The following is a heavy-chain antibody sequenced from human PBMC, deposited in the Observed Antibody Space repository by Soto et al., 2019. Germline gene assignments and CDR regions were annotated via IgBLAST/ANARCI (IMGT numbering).Heavy chain of an antibody. V-gene: IGHV3-15*01. CDR3: NTDPQPLRFMEWPYNY. J-gene: IGHJ4*02. CDR2: IKSKTDGGTT. CDR1: GFTFSNAW. D-gene: IGHD3-3*01. Sequence: EVQLVESGGGLVKPGGSLRLSCAASGFTFSNAWMSWVRQAPGKGLEWVGRIKSKTDGGTTDYAAPVKGRFTISRDDSRNTLYLQMNSLKTEDTAVYYCNTDPQPLRFMEWPYNYWGQGTLVTVSS.